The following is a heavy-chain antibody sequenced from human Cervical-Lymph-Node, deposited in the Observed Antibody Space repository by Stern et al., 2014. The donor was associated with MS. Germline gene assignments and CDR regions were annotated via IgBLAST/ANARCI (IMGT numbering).Heavy chain of an antibody. CDR3: ARAELSSGYDLGDFDY. D-gene: IGHD5-12*01. CDR1: GFDFSNYG. J-gene: IGHJ4*02. Sequence: LLESGGGVVQPGRSLRMSCAASGFDFSNYGMHWFRQAPGKGLEWMAVFWHDGNNKYYADSVTGRITIYRDNSKNTLYLQMSSLGIEDTAVYYCARAELSSGYDLGDFDYWGQGTLVTVSS. V-gene: IGHV3-33*01. CDR2: FWHDGNNK.